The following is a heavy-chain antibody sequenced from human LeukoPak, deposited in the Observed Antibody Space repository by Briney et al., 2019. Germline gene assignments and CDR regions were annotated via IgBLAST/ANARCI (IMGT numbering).Heavy chain of an antibody. CDR2: IGAAGDT. CDR3: ARGHGIWSGSRLANAFDI. D-gene: IGHD3-3*01. Sequence: GGSLRLSCAASGLTLSRYDMHWVRQTTGEGLEWISAIGAAGDTYYSDSVKGRFTISTENAKNSLYLQMNSLRAGDTAVYFCARGHGIWSGSRLANAFDIWGQGTMVTVSS. V-gene: IGHV3-13*01. J-gene: IGHJ3*02. CDR1: GLTLSRYD.